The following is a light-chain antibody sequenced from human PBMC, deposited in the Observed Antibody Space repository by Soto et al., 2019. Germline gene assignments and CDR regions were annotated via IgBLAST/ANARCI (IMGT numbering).Light chain of an antibody. V-gene: IGLV2-14*01. CDR3: SSYTTSSLYV. CDR1: NSDVGGYND. J-gene: IGLJ1*01. Sequence: QSALTQPASVSGSPGQSITISCSGTNSDVGGYNDVSWYQQHPGKAPKLMIYDVSYRPSGISNRFSGSKSDNTASLTISGLQAEDEADYYSSSYTTSSLYVFGTGTKLTVL. CDR2: DVS.